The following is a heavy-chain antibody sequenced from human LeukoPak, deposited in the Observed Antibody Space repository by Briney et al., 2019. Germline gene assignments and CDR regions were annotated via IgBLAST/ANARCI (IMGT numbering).Heavy chain of an antibody. CDR3: ARDFPYYYDSSGY. J-gene: IGHJ4*02. CDR2: INPSGSP. CDR1: GDSLSRYY. D-gene: IGHD3-22*01. Sequence: SETLSLTCAVYGDSLSRYYWTWIHQPSGKGLEWLGEINPSGSPDYNPSLKSRVTISVDTSKNQFSLKLSSVTAADTAVYYCARDFPYYYDSSGYWGQGTLVTVSS. V-gene: IGHV4-34*01.